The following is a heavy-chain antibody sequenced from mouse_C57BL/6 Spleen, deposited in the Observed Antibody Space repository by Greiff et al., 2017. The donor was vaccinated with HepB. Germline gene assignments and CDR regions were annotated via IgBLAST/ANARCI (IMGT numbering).Heavy chain of an antibody. Sequence: VQLQQSGAELARPGASVKLSCKASGYTFTSYGISWVKQRTGQGLEWIGEIYPRSGNTYYNEKFKGKATLTADKSSSTAYMELRSLTSEDSAVYFCARTSDYYGSSYGYFDVWGTGTTVTVPS. CDR3: ARTSDYYGSSYGYFDV. V-gene: IGHV1-81*01. J-gene: IGHJ1*03. D-gene: IGHD1-1*01. CDR2: IYPRSGNT. CDR1: GYTFTSYG.